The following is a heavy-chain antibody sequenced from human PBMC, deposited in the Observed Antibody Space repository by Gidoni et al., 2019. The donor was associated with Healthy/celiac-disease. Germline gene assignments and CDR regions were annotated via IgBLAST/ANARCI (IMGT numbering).Heavy chain of an antibody. CDR3: ARDGIAAACLDY. J-gene: IGHJ4*02. CDR2: IYTSGST. Sequence: PLLVKPSQTLSLTCTVSGGSISSGSYYWSWIRQPAGKGLEWSGRIYTSGSTNYNPSLKSRVTISVDTSKNQFSLKLSSVTAAETAVYYCARDGIAAACLDYWGQGTLVTVSS. CDR1: GGSISSGSYY. V-gene: IGHV4-61*02. D-gene: IGHD6-13*01.